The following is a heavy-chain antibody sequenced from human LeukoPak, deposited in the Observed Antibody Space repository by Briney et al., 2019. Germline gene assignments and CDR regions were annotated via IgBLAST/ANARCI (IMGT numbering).Heavy chain of an antibody. J-gene: IGHJ4*02. V-gene: IGHV3-23*01. D-gene: IGHD3-10*01. CDR2: ISGDGVT. CDR3: AKGPNFGSWRAVHY. Sequence: GGSLTLSCAASGFSFSSYDMSWVRQTLEKGLEWVSSISGDGVTFYADSVKGRFTISRDKSKNTLYLQMNSLRTDDTAIYYCAKGPNFGSWRAVHYWGQGSLVTVSS. CDR1: GFSFSSYD.